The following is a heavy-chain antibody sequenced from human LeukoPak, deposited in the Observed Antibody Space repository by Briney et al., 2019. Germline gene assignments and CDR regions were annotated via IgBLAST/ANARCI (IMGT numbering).Heavy chain of an antibody. D-gene: IGHD3-10*01. Sequence: GGSLRLSCAASGFTFSSYAMSWVRQAPGKGLEWVSAISGSGGSTYYADSVKGRFTISRDNSKNTLYLQINSLRAENTAVYYCAKDLEDYYLIGWFAPWGQGPLVTVSS. J-gene: IGHJ5*02. V-gene: IGHV3-23*01. CDR1: GFTFSSYA. CDR2: ISGSGGST. CDR3: AKDLEDYYLIGWFAP.